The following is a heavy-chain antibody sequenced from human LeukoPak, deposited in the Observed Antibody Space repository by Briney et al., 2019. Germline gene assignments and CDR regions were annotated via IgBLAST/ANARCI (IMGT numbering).Heavy chain of an antibody. Sequence: KVSCKASGYTFTSYYMHWVRQMPGKGLEWMGIIYPGDSDTRYSPSFQGQVTISADKSISTAYLQWSSLKASDTAMYYCARLAAAIDYWGQGTLVTVSS. CDR3: ARLAAAIDY. CDR2: IYPGDSDT. CDR1: GYTFTSYY. J-gene: IGHJ4*02. D-gene: IGHD2-15*01. V-gene: IGHV5-51*01.